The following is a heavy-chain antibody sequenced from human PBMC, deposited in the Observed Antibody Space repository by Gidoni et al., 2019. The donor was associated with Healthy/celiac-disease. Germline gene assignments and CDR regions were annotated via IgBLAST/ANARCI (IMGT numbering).Heavy chain of an antibody. CDR1: GFTFSSYA. CDR2: ISYDGSNK. J-gene: IGHJ6*03. Sequence: QVQLVESGGGVVQPGRSLRLSCAASGFTFSSYAMPWVRQAPGKGLGWVAVISYDGSNKYYADSVKGRFTISRDNSKNTLYLQMNSLRAEDTAVYYCARGGYCSSTSCYYYYYMDVWGKGTTVTVSS. CDR3: ARGGYCSSTSCYYYYYMDV. V-gene: IGHV3-30-3*01. D-gene: IGHD2-2*01.